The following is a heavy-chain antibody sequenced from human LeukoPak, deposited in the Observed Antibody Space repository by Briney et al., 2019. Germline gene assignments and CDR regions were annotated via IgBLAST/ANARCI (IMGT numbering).Heavy chain of an antibody. Sequence: SETLSLTCTVSGGSISSYYWSWIRQPPGKGLEWIGYIYYSGSTNYNPSLKSRVTISVDTSKNRFSLKLSSVTAADTAVYYCARLTTDGYNFDYWGQGTLVTVSS. V-gene: IGHV4-59*08. CDR1: GGSISSYY. D-gene: IGHD5-24*01. CDR2: IYYSGST. CDR3: ARLTTDGYNFDY. J-gene: IGHJ4*02.